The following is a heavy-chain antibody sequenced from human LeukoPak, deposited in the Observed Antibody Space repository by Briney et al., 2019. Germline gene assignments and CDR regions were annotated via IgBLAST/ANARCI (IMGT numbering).Heavy chain of an antibody. CDR1: GFTFSSYA. D-gene: IGHD2-21*02. CDR3: AKGCGGNCYSSFDY. CDR2: IGGSGGGT. Sequence: HPGGSPRLSCAASGFTFSSYAMAWVRQAPGKGLEWVSTIGGSGGGTYYADSVKGRFTISRDNSKNTLYLQMDSLRVEDTAVYYCAKGCGGNCYSSFDYWGQGTLVTVSS. J-gene: IGHJ4*02. V-gene: IGHV3-23*01.